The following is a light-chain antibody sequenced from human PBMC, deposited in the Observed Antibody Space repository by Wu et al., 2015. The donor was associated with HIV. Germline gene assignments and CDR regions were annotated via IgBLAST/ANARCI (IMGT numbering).Light chain of an antibody. CDR2: GAS. V-gene: IGKV3-20*01. Sequence: EIVLTQSPGTLSLSPGERATLSCRASQSVSSSYVAWYQQKSGQAPRLFIYGASSRAAGIPDRFRGSGSGTDFTLTISRPEPEDSAVYYCQQYGSSPYTFGQGPSWRSN. CDR1: QSVSSSY. J-gene: IGKJ2*01. CDR3: QQYGSSPYT.